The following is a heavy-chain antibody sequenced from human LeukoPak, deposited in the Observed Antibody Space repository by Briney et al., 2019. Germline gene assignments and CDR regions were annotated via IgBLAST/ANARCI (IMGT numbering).Heavy chain of an antibody. CDR2: FSDDGSNK. Sequence: GRSLRLSCAASGFTFSSYGMHWVRQAPGKGLGWMAVFSDDGSNKYYEDSVRGRFTISRDNSKNTLYLQMSSLRDEDTAVYYCAKPRLRGGYLFDYWGQGTLVTVSS. CDR1: GFTFSSYG. V-gene: IGHV3-30*18. CDR3: AKPRLRGGYLFDY. J-gene: IGHJ4*02. D-gene: IGHD5-12*01.